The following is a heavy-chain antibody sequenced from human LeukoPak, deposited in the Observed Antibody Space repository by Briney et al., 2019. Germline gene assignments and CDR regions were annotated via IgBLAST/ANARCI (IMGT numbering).Heavy chain of an antibody. V-gene: IGHV1-2*02. D-gene: IGHD5-18*01. J-gene: IGHJ4*02. CDR2: INPNSGGT. CDR3: ARGRPKDGYGYGPDY. Sequence: GASVKVSCKASGYTFTGYYMHWVRQAPGQGLEWMGWINPNSGGTNYAQKFQGRVTMTRDTSISTAYMELSRLRSDDTAVYYCARGRPKDGYGYGPDYWGQGTLVTVSS. CDR1: GYTFTGYY.